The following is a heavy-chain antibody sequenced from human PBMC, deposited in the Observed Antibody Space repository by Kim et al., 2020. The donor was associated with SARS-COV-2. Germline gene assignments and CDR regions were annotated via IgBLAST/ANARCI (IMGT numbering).Heavy chain of an antibody. V-gene: IGHV3-23*01. J-gene: IGHJ4*02. Sequence: GGSLRLSCAASGFTFSSYAMSWVRQAPGKGLEWVSAISGSGGSTYYADSVKGRFTISRDNSKNTLYLQMNSLRAEDTAVYYCAKDNYYDSSGYTFDYWGPGTLVTVSS. CDR2: ISGSGGST. D-gene: IGHD3-22*01. CDR1: GFTFSSYA. CDR3: AKDNYYDSSGYTFDY.